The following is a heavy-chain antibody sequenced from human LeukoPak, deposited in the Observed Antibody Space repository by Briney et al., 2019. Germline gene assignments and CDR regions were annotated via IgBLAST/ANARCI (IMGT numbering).Heavy chain of an antibody. J-gene: IGHJ5*02. Sequence: GESLKISCKGSGYTFTSYDINWVRQATGQGLEWMGWMNPNSGNTGYAQKFQGRVTITRNTPISTAYMELSSLRSEDTAVYYCARANAYYDFWSGYRIANWFDPWGQGTLVTVSS. V-gene: IGHV1-8*03. CDR1: GYTFTSYD. D-gene: IGHD3-3*01. CDR2: MNPNSGNT. CDR3: ARANAYYDFWSGYRIANWFDP.